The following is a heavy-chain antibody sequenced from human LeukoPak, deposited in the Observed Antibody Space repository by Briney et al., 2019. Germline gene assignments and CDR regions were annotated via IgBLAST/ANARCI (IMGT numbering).Heavy chain of an antibody. Sequence: GGSLRLSCAASGFTFSSYAMSWVRQAPGKGLAWVSAISGSGGGTYYADSVKGRFTISRDNFKNTLYLQMNSLRAEDTAVYYCAKTVVRGVIKYYFDYWGQGTLVTVSS. CDR2: ISGSGGGT. D-gene: IGHD3-10*01. CDR3: AKTVVRGVIKYYFDY. CDR1: GFTFSSYA. V-gene: IGHV3-23*01. J-gene: IGHJ4*02.